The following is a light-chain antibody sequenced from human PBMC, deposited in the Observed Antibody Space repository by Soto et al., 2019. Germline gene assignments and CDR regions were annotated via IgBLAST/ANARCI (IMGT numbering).Light chain of an antibody. CDR1: QSVSSTF. CDR2: GAS. Sequence: EIVLTQSPGTLSLSPGDRATLSCRASQSVSSTFLAWYQQKPGQAPRLLIYGASSRATGIPDRFSGNGTGTDFTLTIKRLEPEDSAVYYCQQYENSPRTFGQGTKVEIK. CDR3: QQYENSPRT. V-gene: IGKV3-20*01. J-gene: IGKJ1*01.